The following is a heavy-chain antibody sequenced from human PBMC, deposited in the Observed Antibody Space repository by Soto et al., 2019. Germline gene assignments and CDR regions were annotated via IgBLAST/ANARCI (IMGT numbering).Heavy chain of an antibody. CDR3: ARESYGYGGGAFDI. J-gene: IGHJ3*02. Sequence: QVQLVESGGGVVQPGRSLRLSCAASGFTFSSYGMHWVRQAPGKGLEWGAVIWYDGSNKYYADSVKGRFTISRDNSKNTLYLQMNSLRAEDTAGYYCARESYGYGGGAFDIWGQGTMVTVSS. CDR1: GFTFSSYG. CDR2: IWYDGSNK. D-gene: IGHD5-18*01. V-gene: IGHV3-33*01.